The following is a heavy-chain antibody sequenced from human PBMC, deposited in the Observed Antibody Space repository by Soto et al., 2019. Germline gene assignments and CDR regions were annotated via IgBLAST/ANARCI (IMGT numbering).Heavy chain of an antibody. D-gene: IGHD3-22*01. CDR3: AATNYYDSSGFFRSHNAFDI. CDR1: GFTFTSSA. CDR2: IVVGSGNT. J-gene: IGHJ3*02. V-gene: IGHV1-58*01. Sequence: SVKVSCKASGFTFTSSAVQWVRQARGQRLEWIGWIVVGSGNTNYAQKFQERVTITRDMSTSTAYMELSSLRSEDTAVYYCAATNYYDSSGFFRSHNAFDIWGQGTMVTVSS.